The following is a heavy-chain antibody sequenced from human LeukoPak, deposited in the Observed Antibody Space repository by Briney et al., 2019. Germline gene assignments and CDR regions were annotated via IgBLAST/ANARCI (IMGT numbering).Heavy chain of an antibody. D-gene: IGHD3-3*01. CDR1: GGTFSSYA. CDR2: IIPIFGTA. CDR3: ARGGDFWSGYFFDY. Sequence: ASVKVSCKASGGTFSSYAISWARQAPGQGLEWMGGIIPIFGTANYAQKFQGRVTITADESTSTAYMELSSLRSDDTAVYYCARGGDFWSGYFFDYWGQGTLVTVSS. V-gene: IGHV1-69*13. J-gene: IGHJ4*02.